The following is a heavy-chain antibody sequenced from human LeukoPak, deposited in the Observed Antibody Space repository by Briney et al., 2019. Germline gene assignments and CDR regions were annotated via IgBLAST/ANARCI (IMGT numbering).Heavy chain of an antibody. D-gene: IGHD3-10*01. CDR1: GGPISSGGYY. J-gene: IGHJ4*02. Sequence: SETLSLTCSVSGGPISSGGYYWSWIRQHPGMGLEWIGHVYHSGTTNYNPSLKSRLMISAVTSKSQFSLKLNSVTAADTAVYFCARWAVRGVVNFDYWGQGIRVTVSS. CDR3: ARWAVRGVVNFDY. V-gene: IGHV4-31*03. CDR2: VYHSGTT.